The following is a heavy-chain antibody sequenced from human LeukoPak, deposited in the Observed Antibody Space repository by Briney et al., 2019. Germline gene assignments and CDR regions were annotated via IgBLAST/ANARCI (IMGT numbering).Heavy chain of an antibody. CDR2: INPNSGGT. V-gene: IGHV1-2*02. Sequence: ASVKVSCKASGYTFTGYYMHWVRQAPGQGLEWMGWINPNSGGTNYAQKFQGRVTMTRDTSISTAYMELSRLRSDDTAVYYCARGVYYYGSGSYYPIDYWGQGTPVTVSS. CDR1: GYTFTGYY. J-gene: IGHJ4*02. CDR3: ARGVYYYGSGSYYPIDY. D-gene: IGHD3-10*01.